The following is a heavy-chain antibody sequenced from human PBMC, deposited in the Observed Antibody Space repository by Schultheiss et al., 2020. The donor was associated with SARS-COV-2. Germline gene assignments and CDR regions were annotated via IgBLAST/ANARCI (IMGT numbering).Heavy chain of an antibody. CDR3: ARECSSTSCLDY. D-gene: IGHD2-2*01. CDR2: IWYDGSNK. V-gene: IGHV3-33*01. J-gene: IGHJ4*02. Sequence: GGSLRLSCAASGFTFSSYGMHWVRQAPGKGLEWVAVIWYDGSNKYYADSVKGRFTISRDNSKNTLYLQMNSLRAEDTAVYYCARECSSTSCLDYWGQGTLVTVSS. CDR1: GFTFSSYG.